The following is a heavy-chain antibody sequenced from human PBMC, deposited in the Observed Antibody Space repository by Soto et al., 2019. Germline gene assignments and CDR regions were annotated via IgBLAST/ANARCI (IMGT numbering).Heavy chain of an antibody. CDR3: ASRDTGTSVDS. Sequence: QVQLQESGPGLVKPSGTLSLTCAVSGCSCTSNNWWTWVRQPPGQGLEWIGEIYPTGSTNYTPSLKSRVPMSLAESENQFPLKVTSLTAADTAVYYCASRDTGTSVDSWGQGTLVTVS. J-gene: IGHJ5*01. CDR1: GCSCTSNNW. CDR2: IYPTGST. V-gene: IGHV4-4*02. D-gene: IGHD1-7*01.